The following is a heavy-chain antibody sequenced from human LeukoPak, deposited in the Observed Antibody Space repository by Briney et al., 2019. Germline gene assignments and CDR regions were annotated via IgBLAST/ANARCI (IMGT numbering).Heavy chain of an antibody. J-gene: IGHJ6*02. D-gene: IGHD3-3*01. V-gene: IGHV3-23*01. CDR2: ISGSGGDT. Sequence: GGSLRLSCAASGFTFSNFLMTWVRQAPGKGPEWVSAISGSGGDTYYADSVKGRFTISRDNSKNTLYLQMNSLRAEDTAVYYCASNRYYDFWSGLSDYYYYGMDVWGQGTTVTVSS. CDR3: ASNRYYDFWSGLSDYYYYGMDV. CDR1: GFTFSNFL.